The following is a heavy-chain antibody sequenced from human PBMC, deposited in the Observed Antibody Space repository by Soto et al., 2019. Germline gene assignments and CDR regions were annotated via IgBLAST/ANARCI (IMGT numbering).Heavy chain of an antibody. V-gene: IGHV4-59*01. J-gene: IGHJ6*03. CDR3: ARVVICSRTSCYGSHYYYYMDV. Sequence: PSETLSLTCTVSGGSIRNYYWSWIRQSPGKGLEWIGYIYHTGTTNEYPSLKSRITIAVDTSKNEFSLKLSSVTAADTAVYYCARVVICSRTSCYGSHYYYYMDVWGKGTPVTVSS. D-gene: IGHD2-2*01. CDR2: IYHTGTT. CDR1: GGSIRNYY.